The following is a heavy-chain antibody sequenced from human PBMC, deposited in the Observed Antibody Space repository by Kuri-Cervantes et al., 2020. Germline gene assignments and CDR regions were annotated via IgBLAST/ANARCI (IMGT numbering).Heavy chain of an antibody. CDR2: IYTSGNT. CDR3: ARANGYCSGGSCYSGSYNYYYYMDV. D-gene: IGHD2-15*01. V-gene: IGHV4-4*07. CDR1: GGSIGRFY. J-gene: IGHJ6*03. Sequence: SETLSLTCTVSGGSIGRFYWSWIRQPAGKALEWIGRIYTSGNTNYNPSLKSRVTISVDTSKNQFSLKLSSVTAADTAVYYCARANGYCSGGSCYSGSYNYYYYMDVWGKGTTVTVSS.